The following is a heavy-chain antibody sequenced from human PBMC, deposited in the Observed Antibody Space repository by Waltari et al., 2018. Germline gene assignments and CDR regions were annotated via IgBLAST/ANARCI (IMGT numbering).Heavy chain of an antibody. D-gene: IGHD7-27*01. J-gene: IGHJ5*02. CDR3: ARGGWGFYLDL. CDR1: RFTFRTYN. Sequence: EVQLMESGGGLVKPGGSLRLSCAASRFTFRTYNMNWVRQAPGKGLEWVSYVSSNGAYIHYGDSVKGRFTISRDNAKTSLYLQMNGLRDEDTAVYYCARGGWGFYLDLWGQGALVTVSS. CDR2: VSSNGAYI. V-gene: IGHV3-21*01.